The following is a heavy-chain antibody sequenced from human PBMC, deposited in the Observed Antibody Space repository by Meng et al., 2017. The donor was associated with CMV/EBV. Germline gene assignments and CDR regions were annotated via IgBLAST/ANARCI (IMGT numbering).Heavy chain of an antibody. D-gene: IGHD3-3*01. J-gene: IGHJ5*02. CDR3: ARGSRRLPRFNWFDP. V-gene: IGHV4-34*01. CDR1: GGSFSGYD. CDR2: INHSGST. Sequence: VQLQQGGPGLLKPSETLSLTCAVYGGSFSGYDWSWIRQPPGKGLEWIGEINHSGSTNYNPSLKSRVTISVDTSKNQFSLKLSSVTAADTAVYYCARGSRRLPRFNWFDPWGQGTLVTVSS.